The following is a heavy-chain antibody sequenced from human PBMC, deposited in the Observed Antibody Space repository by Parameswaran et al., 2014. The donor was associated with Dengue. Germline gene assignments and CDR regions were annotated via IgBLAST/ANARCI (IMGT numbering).Heavy chain of an antibody. CDR1: GFTFSSYD. CDR2: IVTAGDT. D-gene: IGHD1-26*01. Sequence: GSLRLSCAASGFTFSSYDMHWVRQATGKGLEWVSAIVTAGDTYYPGSVKGRFTISRENAKNSLYLQMNSLRAGDTAVYYCARGLPRGGSYYGMLGAFDIWGQGTMVTVSS. J-gene: IGHJ3*02. CDR3: ARGLPRGGSYYGMLGAFDI. V-gene: IGHV3-13*01.